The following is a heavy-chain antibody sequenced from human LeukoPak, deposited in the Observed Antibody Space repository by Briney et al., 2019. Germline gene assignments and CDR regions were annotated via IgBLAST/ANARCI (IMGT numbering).Heavy chain of an antibody. J-gene: IGHJ4*02. CDR1: GFNFSSYG. Sequence: PGGSLRLSCAASGFNFSSYGMHWVRRAPGKGLEWLAVISSDGSNKYSADSVKGRFTFSRDNSKNTLYLQMNSLRAEDTAVYYCARAFTSTGYYYVEYWGQGTLVTVSS. D-gene: IGHD3-22*01. CDR2: ISSDGSNK. CDR3: ARAFTSTGYYYVEY. V-gene: IGHV3-30*03.